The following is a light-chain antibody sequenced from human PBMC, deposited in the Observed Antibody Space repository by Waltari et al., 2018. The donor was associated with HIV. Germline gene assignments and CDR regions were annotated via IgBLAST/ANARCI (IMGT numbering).Light chain of an antibody. V-gene: IGLV2-23*02. CDR3: CSYAGSSTSVV. CDR1: SSDVGSYNL. J-gene: IGLJ2*01. Sequence: QSALTQSASVSGSPGQSITISCTGTSSDVGSYNLVSWYQHHPGKAPKLMIYEVNKRPAWVSNRCSGSKSGNTASLTISGLQAEDEADYYGCSYAGSSTSVVFGGGTKLTVL. CDR2: EVN.